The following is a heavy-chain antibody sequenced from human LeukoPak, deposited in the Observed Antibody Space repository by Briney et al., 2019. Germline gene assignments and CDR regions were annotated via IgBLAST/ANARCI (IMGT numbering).Heavy chain of an antibody. CDR2: TNPNSGGT. Sequence: ASVTVSCKASGYTFTSYGISWVRQAPGQGLEWMGRTNPNSGGTNYAQKFQGRVTMTRDTSISTAYMELSRLRSDDTAVYYCARDRGHYWGQGTLVTVSS. CDR3: ARDRGHY. V-gene: IGHV1-2*06. CDR1: GYTFTSYG. J-gene: IGHJ4*02.